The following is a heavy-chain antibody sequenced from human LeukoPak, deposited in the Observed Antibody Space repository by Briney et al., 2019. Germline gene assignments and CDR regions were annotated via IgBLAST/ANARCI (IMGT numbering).Heavy chain of an antibody. J-gene: IGHJ2*01. D-gene: IGHD5-12*01. Sequence: GESLKISCKGSGYSFTSYWIGWVRQMPGKGLEWMGIIYPGDSDTKYSPSFQGQVTISADKSISTAYLQWSSLKASDTAMYYCTGSGGYHRYFDLWTVAPWSLSPQ. CDR2: IYPGDSDT. V-gene: IGHV5-51*01. CDR3: TGSGGYHRYFDL. CDR1: GYSFTSYW.